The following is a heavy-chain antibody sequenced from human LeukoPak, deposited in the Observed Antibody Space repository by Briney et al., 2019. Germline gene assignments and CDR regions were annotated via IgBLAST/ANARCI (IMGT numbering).Heavy chain of an antibody. Sequence: SETLSLTCTVSGGSINYYYWMWIRQPPGKGLEWIGYIYYSGGTNYNPSLKSRVTISVDTSKNQFSLKLSSVTAADTAVYYCARGDPQYYYDSSGYYGVIDYWGQGTLVTVSS. V-gene: IGHV4-59*01. J-gene: IGHJ4*02. CDR1: GGSINYYY. CDR3: ARGDPQYYYDSSGYYGVIDY. D-gene: IGHD3-22*01. CDR2: IYYSGGT.